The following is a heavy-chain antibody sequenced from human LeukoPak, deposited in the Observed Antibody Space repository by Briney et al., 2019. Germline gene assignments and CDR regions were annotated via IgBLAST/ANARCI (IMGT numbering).Heavy chain of an antibody. CDR2: IGGSGRST. Sequence: PGGSLRLSCAASGVSLSNYAMSWVRQAQGKGLEWVSLIGGSGRSTYYADSVKGRFTISRDNSKNTLYLQMNSLRAEDTAVYYCAEGFDWLGNWGQGTLVTVSS. CDR3: AEGFDWLGN. CDR1: GVSLSNYA. J-gene: IGHJ4*02. V-gene: IGHV3-23*01. D-gene: IGHD3-9*01.